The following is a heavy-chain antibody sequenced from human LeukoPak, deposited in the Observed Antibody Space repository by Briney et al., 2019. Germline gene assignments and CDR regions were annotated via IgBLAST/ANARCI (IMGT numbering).Heavy chain of an antibody. V-gene: IGHV3-30*19. D-gene: IGHD6-25*01. Sequence: GGSLRLSCAASGITFRNYGMHWVRQAPGKGLEWVAVISYDGSNKYYADSVKGRFTISRDNSKNTLYLQMNSLRAEDTAVYYCARDLRGSDAFDIWGQGTMVTVSS. J-gene: IGHJ3*02. CDR2: ISYDGSNK. CDR3: ARDLRGSDAFDI. CDR1: GITFRNYG.